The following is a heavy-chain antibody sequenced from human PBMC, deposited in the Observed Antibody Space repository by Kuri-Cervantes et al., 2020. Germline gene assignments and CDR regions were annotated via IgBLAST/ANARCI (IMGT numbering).Heavy chain of an antibody. CDR2: MNPKSGNT. J-gene: IGHJ3*02. Sequence: ASVKVSCKASGYTFTYRYLHWVRQAPGQALEWMGWMNPKSGNTAYAQKFQGRLTMTRSTSISTAYMELSSLRFEDTAVYYCAIYGDAFDIWGQGTMVTVSS. D-gene: IGHD2/OR15-2a*01. CDR3: AIYGDAFDI. CDR1: GYTFTYRY. V-gene: IGHV1-8*02.